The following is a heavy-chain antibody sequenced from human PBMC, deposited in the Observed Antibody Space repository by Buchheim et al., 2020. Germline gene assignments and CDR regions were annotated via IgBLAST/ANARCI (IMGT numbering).Heavy chain of an antibody. CDR2: STVNGDST. CDR3: AKDGGSSHYWYFDL. J-gene: IGHJ2*01. V-gene: IGHV3-23*01. Sequence: EVQLLESGGDLVQPEGSLRLSCVASGFIFSNYAMSWVRQTPGKGLEWVSASTVNGDSTFYADSVRGRFTISRDISKNTLYLEMNSLRAGDTAIYYCAKDGGSSHYWYFDLWGRGTL. D-gene: IGHD6-6*01. CDR1: GFIFSNYA.